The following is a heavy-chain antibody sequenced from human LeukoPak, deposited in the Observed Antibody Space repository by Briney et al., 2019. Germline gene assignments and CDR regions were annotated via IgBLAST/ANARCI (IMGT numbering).Heavy chain of an antibody. D-gene: IGHD3-22*01. J-gene: IGHJ6*02. CDR1: GFIFDDYG. CDR3: ARRYDSSGYYLQYSYGMDV. CDR2: INWNGGST. Sequence: GGSLRLSCAASGFIFDDYGMSWVRHARGKGLEWVSGINWNGGSTGYADSVKGRFIISRDNAKNSLFLQMNSLRAEDTAFYYCARRYDSSGYYLQYSYGMDVWGQGTTVTVSS. V-gene: IGHV3-20*04.